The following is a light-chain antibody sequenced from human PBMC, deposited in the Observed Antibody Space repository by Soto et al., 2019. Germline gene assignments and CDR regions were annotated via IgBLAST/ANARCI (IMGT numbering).Light chain of an antibody. J-gene: IGKJ5*01. CDR2: GAS. Sequence: EIVLTLSPGTLSLSPGERATLSCRTSQTVIHNYLAWHQQKPGQTPRLLVSGASNRATGLTDRFSGSGSGTAFTLTIINLEPEDFAVYYCQQHGSSPITFGQGTRLEIK. V-gene: IGKV3-20*01. CDR1: QTVIHNY. CDR3: QQHGSSPIT.